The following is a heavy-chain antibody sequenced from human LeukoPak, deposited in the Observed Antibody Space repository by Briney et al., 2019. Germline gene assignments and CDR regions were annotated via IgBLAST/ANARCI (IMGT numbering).Heavy chain of an antibody. J-gene: IGHJ4*02. Sequence: TASETLSLTRTVASGSISSYYWSWIRQPAGKGLEWIGRIYTSGSTNYNPSLKSRVTMSVDTSKNQFSLKLSSVTAADTAVYYCARGVSTHGDFDYWGQGTLVTVSS. V-gene: IGHV4-4*07. CDR1: SGSISSYY. CDR3: ARGVSTHGDFDY. D-gene: IGHD2-2*01. CDR2: IYTSGST.